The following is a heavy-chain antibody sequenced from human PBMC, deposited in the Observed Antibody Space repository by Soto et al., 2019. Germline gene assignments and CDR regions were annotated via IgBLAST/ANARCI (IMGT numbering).Heavy chain of an antibody. CDR1: GFTFSGYA. Sequence: EVQLLESGGGLLQPGGSLRLSCAASGFTFSGYAMSWVLQAPGKGLEWVSGISGNGGSTYYADSVKCRFTISRDDSKNTLYLQMNRLRAEDTAVYYCAKIGGGRMPVGGGVYWGQGALVTVSS. D-gene: IGHD6-19*01. CDR2: ISGNGGST. J-gene: IGHJ4*02. CDR3: AKIGGGRMPVGGGVY. V-gene: IGHV3-23*01.